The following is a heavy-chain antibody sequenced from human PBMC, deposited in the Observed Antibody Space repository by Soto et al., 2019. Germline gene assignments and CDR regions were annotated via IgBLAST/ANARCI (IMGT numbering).Heavy chain of an antibody. CDR1: GGKIIGGCCC. CDR2: IYYSGST. V-gene: IGHV4-30-4*01. J-gene: IGHJ4*02. CDR3: ARTYHYDSSGYLYYFDY. D-gene: IGHD3-22*01. Sequence: SLTMCVTSTVAGGKIIGGCCCRSMIQKPPGKGLEWIGYIYYSGSTYYNPSLKSRVTISVDKSKNQFSLKLSSVTAADTAVYYCARTYHYDSSGYLYYFDYWGQGTLVTVSS.